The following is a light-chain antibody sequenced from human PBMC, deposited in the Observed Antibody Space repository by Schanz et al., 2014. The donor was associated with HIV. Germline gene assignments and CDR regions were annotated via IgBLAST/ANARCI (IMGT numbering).Light chain of an antibody. J-gene: IGKJ4*01. Sequence: DIDMTQSPDSLAVSLGERATINCKSSQSVLSSSNNKNYLGWYQQKPGHPPKLLIYWASSRESGVPDRFSGSGSGTDFTLTISNLQAEDVAVYYCQQYYNTPLTFGGGTKVEIK. CDR1: QSVLSSSNNKNY. CDR2: WAS. CDR3: QQYYNTPLT. V-gene: IGKV4-1*01.